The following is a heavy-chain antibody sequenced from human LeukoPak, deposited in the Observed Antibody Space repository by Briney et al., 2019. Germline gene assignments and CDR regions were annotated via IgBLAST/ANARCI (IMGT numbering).Heavy chain of an antibody. V-gene: IGHV3-74*01. Sequence: PGGSLRLSCAASGFTFSSYWMHWVRQAPGKGLVWVSGISTDGSSTNSADSVKGRLTISRDNAKNTLYLQMNSLRAEDTAVYYCVREYSSSSGRAFDIWGQGTMVTVSP. D-gene: IGHD6-6*01. CDR3: VREYSSSSGRAFDI. CDR1: GFTFSSYW. CDR2: ISTDGSST. J-gene: IGHJ3*02.